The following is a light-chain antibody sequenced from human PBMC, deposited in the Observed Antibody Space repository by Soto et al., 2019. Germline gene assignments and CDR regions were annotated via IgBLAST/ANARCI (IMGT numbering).Light chain of an antibody. CDR3: QQYGSPPWT. Sequence: EIVLTHCPGTLSLSPGERATLSCRSIQSVSSSYLAWYQQKPGQAPRLLIYGASSRATGIPDRFSGSGSGTDFTLTISRLEPEDFEVYYCQQYGSPPWTFGQGTKVDIK. V-gene: IGKV3-20*01. J-gene: IGKJ1*01. CDR1: QSVSSSY. CDR2: GAS.